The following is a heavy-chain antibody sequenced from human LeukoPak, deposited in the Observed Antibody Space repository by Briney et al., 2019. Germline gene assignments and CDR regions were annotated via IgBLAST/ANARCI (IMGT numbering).Heavy chain of an antibody. Sequence: SQTLSLTCTVSGGSISSGGYYWSWIRQHPGKGLEWIGYIYYSGSTYYNPSLKSRVTISVDTSKNQFSPKLSSVTAADTAVYYCARERDIVVVPAASGWFDPWGQGTLVTVSS. CDR2: IYYSGST. V-gene: IGHV4-31*03. CDR3: ARERDIVVVPAASGWFDP. J-gene: IGHJ5*02. CDR1: GGSISSGGYY. D-gene: IGHD2-2*01.